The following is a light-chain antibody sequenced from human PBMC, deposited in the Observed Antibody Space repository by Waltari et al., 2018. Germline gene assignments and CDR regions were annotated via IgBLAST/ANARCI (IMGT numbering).Light chain of an antibody. CDR2: DVN. Sequence: QSALTQTAAVSGSPGQSITISCTGTTSDVGKYNLVFWYQQHPGTAPTLTIYDVNMRPSGVSNRFSGSKSGNTASLTSSGLQAADEAEYYCCSYAGSAISVFGGGTKLTVL. V-gene: IGLV2-23*02. CDR3: CSYAGSAISV. J-gene: IGLJ3*02. CDR1: TSDVGKYNL.